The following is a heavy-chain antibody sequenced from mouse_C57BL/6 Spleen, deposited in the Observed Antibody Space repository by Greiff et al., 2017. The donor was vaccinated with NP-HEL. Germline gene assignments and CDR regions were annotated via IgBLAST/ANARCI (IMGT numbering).Heavy chain of an antibody. J-gene: IGHJ4*01. CDR2: IWRGGST. D-gene: IGHD1-1*01. CDR3: AKINYGSSYAMDY. CDR1: GFSLTSYG. V-gene: IGHV2-5*01. Sequence: QVQLKESGPGLVQPSQSLSITCTVSGFSLTSYGVHWVRQSPGKGLEWLGVIWRGGSTDYNAAFMSRLSITKDNSKSQVFFKMNSLQADDTAIYYCAKINYGSSYAMDYWGQGTSVTVSS.